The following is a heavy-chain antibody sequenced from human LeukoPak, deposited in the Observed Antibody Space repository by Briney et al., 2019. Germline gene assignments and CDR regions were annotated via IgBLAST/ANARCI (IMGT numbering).Heavy chain of an antibody. CDR1: GGTFSSYA. CDR3: ARLAAAGPRRAFDI. CDR2: INPSGGST. J-gene: IGHJ3*02. Sequence: ASVKVSCKASGGTFSSYAISWVRQAPGQGLEWMGIINPSGGSTSYAQKLQGRVTMTRDTSTSTVYMELSSLRSEDTAVYYCARLAAAGPRRAFDIWGQGTMVTVSS. V-gene: IGHV1-46*01. D-gene: IGHD6-13*01.